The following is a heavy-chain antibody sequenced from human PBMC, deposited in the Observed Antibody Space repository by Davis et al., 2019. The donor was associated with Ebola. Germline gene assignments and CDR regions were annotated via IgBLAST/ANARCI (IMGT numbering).Heavy chain of an antibody. CDR3: AKEDESPDM. Sequence: ASVKVSCKASGYTFTGYYMHWVRQAPGQGLEWMGRINPNSGGTSYTQRFQGRVTMTRDTATDTVDMELSSLTSDDTAIYYCAKEDESPDMWGQGTVVTVSS. CDR1: GYTFTGYY. J-gene: IGHJ3*02. V-gene: IGHV1-2*06. CDR2: INPNSGGT.